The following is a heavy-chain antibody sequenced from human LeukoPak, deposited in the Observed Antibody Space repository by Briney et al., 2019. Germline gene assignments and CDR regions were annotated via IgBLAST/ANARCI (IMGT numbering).Heavy chain of an antibody. CDR1: GFTFSSYS. CDR3: ASLNYDSSGYPGGAFDI. Sequence: GGSLRLSCAASGFTFSSYSMNWVRQAPVKGLEWVSSISSSSSYIYYADSVKGRFTISRDNAKNSLYLQMNSLRAEDTAVYYCASLNYDSSGYPGGAFDIWGQGTMVPVSS. V-gene: IGHV3-21*01. J-gene: IGHJ3*02. CDR2: ISSSSSYI. D-gene: IGHD3-22*01.